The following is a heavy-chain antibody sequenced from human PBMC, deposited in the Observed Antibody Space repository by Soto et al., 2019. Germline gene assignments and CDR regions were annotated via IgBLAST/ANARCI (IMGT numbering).Heavy chain of an antibody. V-gene: IGHV3-23*01. CDR1: GFPFISYA. J-gene: IGHJ5*02. Sequence: PGESLRLSCAASGFPFISYAMSWVRQAPGKGLEWVSAISGSGGSTYYADSVKGRFTISRDNSKNTLYLQMNSLRAEDTAVYYCAKYHRGAIGGATHWFDPRGQRPLV. CDR3: AKYHRGAIGGATHWFDP. D-gene: IGHD1-26*01. CDR2: ISGSGGST.